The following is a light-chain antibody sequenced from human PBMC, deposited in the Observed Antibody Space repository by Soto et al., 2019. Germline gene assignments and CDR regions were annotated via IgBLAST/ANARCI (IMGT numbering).Light chain of an antibody. Sequence: QSALTHPASVSGSPGQSITFSCTGTSSDVGGYNYVSWYQQHPDKAPKLMIYEVSNRPSGVSNRFSGSKSGNTASLTISGLQTEDEADYYCTSYTTSSTHWVFGGGTKLTVL. CDR1: SSDVGGYNY. CDR2: EVS. V-gene: IGLV2-14*01. J-gene: IGLJ3*02. CDR3: TSYTTSSTHWV.